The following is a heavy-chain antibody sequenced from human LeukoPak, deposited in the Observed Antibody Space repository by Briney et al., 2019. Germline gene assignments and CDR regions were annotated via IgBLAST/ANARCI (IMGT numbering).Heavy chain of an antibody. CDR1: GFTFRNYA. V-gene: IGHV3-23*01. Sequence: GGPLRLSCAASGFTFRNYAMTWVRQAPGKGLEWVSAITGNGISTYYADSVKGRFTISRDNPKNTLYLQMHSLRAEDTAIYYCAKVTGGDMITYGGLDYWGQGTLVTVSS. D-gene: IGHD3-16*01. CDR3: AKVTGGDMITYGGLDY. CDR2: ITGNGIST. J-gene: IGHJ4*02.